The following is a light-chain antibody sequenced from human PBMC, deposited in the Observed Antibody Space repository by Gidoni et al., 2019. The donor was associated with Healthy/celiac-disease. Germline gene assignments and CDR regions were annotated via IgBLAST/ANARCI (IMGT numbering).Light chain of an antibody. V-gene: IGKV3-11*01. CDR1: QSVSSY. CDR2: DAS. J-gene: IGKJ3*01. CDR3: QQRSNWLLFT. Sequence: IVLTQSPATLSLSPGERATLSCRASQSVSSYLAWYQQKPGQAPRLLIYDASNRATGIPARFSGSGSGTDFTLTISSLEPEDFAVYYCQQRSNWLLFTFGPGTKWISN.